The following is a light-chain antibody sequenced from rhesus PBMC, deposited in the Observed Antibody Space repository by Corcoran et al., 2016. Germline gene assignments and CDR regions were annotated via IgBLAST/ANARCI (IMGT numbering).Light chain of an antibody. CDR1: QGISSS. CDR2: YAN. J-gene: IGKJ2*01. CDR3: QQGNSNPYS. Sequence: DIQMSQSPSSLSASVGDRVTITCRASQGISSSLNWYQQKPGKAPKLLIYYANSLASGVPSRFSGSGSGTEFPLTISSLQPEDFATYYCQQGNSNPYSFGQGTKVEIK. V-gene: IGKV1-32*02.